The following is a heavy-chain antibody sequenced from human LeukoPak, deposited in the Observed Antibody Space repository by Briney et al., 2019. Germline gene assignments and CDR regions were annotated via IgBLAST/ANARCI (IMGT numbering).Heavy chain of an antibody. CDR2: ISSSSSYI. Sequence: PGGSLRLSCAGSGFTFSNYAMSWVRQAPGKGLEWVSSISSSSSYIYYADSVKGRFTISRDNAKNSLYLQMNSLRAEDTAVYYCARVYSSSPGDYFDYWGQGTLVTVSS. V-gene: IGHV3-21*01. CDR3: ARVYSSSPGDYFDY. D-gene: IGHD6-6*01. J-gene: IGHJ4*02. CDR1: GFTFSNYA.